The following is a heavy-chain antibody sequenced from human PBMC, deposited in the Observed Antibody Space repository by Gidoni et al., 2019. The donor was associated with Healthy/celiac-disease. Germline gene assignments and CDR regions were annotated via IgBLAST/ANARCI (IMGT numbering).Heavy chain of an antibody. V-gene: IGHV3-15*01. CDR3: TTDSLFYALSLKRAFDI. Sequence: EVQLVESGGGLVKPGGSLQLSCAASGFTFSNACMSWVRQAPGKGLEWVGRIKSKTDGGTTDYAAPVKGRFTISRDDSKNTLYLQMNSLKTEDTAVYYCTTDSLFYALSLKRAFDIWGQGTMVTVSS. J-gene: IGHJ3*02. CDR1: GFTFSNAC. D-gene: IGHD2-2*01. CDR2: IKSKTDGGTT.